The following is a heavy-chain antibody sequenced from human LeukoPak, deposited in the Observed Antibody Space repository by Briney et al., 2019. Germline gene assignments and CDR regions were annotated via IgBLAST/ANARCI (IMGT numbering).Heavy chain of an antibody. CDR3: ARGLVDTAMVVGY. CDR1: GYTFTGYY. V-gene: IGHV1-2*02. J-gene: IGHJ4*02. CDR2: INPNSGGT. D-gene: IGHD5-18*01. Sequence: ASVKVSCKASGYTFTGYYMHWVRQAPGQGLEWMGWINPNSGGTNYAQKFQGRVNMTRDTSISTAYMELSRLRSDDTAVYYCARGLVDTAMVVGYWSQGTLVTVSS.